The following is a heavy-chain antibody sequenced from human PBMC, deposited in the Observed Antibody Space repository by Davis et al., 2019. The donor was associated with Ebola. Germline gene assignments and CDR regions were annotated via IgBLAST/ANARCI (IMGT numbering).Heavy chain of an antibody. D-gene: IGHD3-10*01. CDR3: ARDGLWGFDSYWVPAY. CDR2: LTGSGATN. CDR1: GFTFSSYG. V-gene: IGHV3-23*01. J-gene: IGHJ4*02. Sequence: PGGSLRLSCAGSGFTFSSYGMTWVRQAPGKALEWVASLTGSGATNFYPDSVRGRFTISRDNSKNTLYLVMNSLRAEDTAVYFCARDGLWGFDSYWVPAYWGQGTLVTVSA.